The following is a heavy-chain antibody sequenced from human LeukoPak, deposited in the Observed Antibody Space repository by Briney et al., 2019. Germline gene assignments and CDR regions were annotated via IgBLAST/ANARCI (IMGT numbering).Heavy chain of an antibody. CDR2: IIPIFGTA. J-gene: IGHJ3*02. V-gene: IGHV1-69*05. CDR1: GGTFSSYA. CDR3: ASVQDSSGSDAFDI. D-gene: IGHD3-22*01. Sequence: ASVKVSCKASGGTFSSYAISWVRQAPGQGLEWMGGIIPIFGTANYAQKFQGRVTITTDESTSTAYMELSSLRSEDTAVYYCASVQDSSGSDAFDIWGQGTMVTVSS.